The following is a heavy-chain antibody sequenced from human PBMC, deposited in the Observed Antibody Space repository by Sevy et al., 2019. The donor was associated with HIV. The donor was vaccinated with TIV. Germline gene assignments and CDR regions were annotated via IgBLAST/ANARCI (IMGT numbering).Heavy chain of an antibody. V-gene: IGHV3-7*01. CDR2: IKQDGSEK. D-gene: IGHD3-3*01. CDR1: GFTFSSYW. CDR3: ARHVGRGYDFWSGYPYYFYYGMDV. Sequence: WGSLRLSCAASGFTFSSYWMSWVRQAPGKGLEWVANIKQDGSEKYYVDSVKGRFTISRDNAKNSLYLQMNSLRAEDTAVYYCARHVGRGYDFWSGYPYYFYYGMDVWGQGTTVTVSS. J-gene: IGHJ6*02.